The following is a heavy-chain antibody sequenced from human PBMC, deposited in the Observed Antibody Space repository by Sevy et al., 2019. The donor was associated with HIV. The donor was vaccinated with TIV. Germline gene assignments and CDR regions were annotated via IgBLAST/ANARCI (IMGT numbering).Heavy chain of an antibody. J-gene: IGHJ5*02. CDR2: IYKGMST. CDR1: GGSVNSGVSY. D-gene: IGHD1-1*01. Sequence: SETLSLTCSASGGSVNSGVSYWSWIRQSPGKGLEWIAYIYKGMSTNYNPSLKSRVTISVDTSKNHFSLKLSSVTAADTAVYYCATNQGYPGDWFDPWGQGTPVTVSS. CDR3: ATNQGYPGDWFDP. V-gene: IGHV4-61*03.